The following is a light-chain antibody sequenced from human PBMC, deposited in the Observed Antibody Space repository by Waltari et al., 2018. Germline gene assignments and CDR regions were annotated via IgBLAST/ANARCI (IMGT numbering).Light chain of an antibody. V-gene: IGLV2-11*01. J-gene: IGLJ3*02. CDR1: SSDVGGYNY. CDR2: DVS. CDR3: YSYAGSSWV. Sequence: QSALTQPRSVSGSPGQSVTISCTGTSSDVGGYNYVSWYQQHPGKAPKLMIYDVSKRPSGVPDSFSGSKSGNTASLTISGLQAEDEADYYCYSYAGSSWVFGGGTKLTVL.